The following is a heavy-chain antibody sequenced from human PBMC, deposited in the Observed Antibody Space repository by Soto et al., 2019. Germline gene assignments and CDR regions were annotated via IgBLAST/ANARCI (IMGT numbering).Heavy chain of an antibody. Sequence: EVQLVESGGGLIQPGGSLRLSCAASGFTVSSNYMSWVRQAPGKGLEWVSVIYSGGSTYYADSVKGRFTISRDNSKSTLYLKMNSLRAEETDVYYCARDRVESGYPEYFQHWGQGTLVTVSP. D-gene: IGHD3-22*01. CDR2: IYSGGST. J-gene: IGHJ1*01. CDR3: ARDRVESGYPEYFQH. CDR1: GFTVSSNY. V-gene: IGHV3-53*01.